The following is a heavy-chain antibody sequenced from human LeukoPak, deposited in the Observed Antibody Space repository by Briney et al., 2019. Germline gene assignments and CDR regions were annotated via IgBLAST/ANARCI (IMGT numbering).Heavy chain of an antibody. J-gene: IGHJ6*02. CDR1: GYTFIAYG. CDR2: ISAYSGNA. D-gene: IGHD2-2*01. Sequence: ASVSVSCKASGYTFIAYGISWVRQAPGHGLKGMGWISAYSGNANYAQKVQGRVTVTTDTSTSTAYMELTSLTSDDTAVYYCARDLNAQYCSSTSCSYYYYYYGMDVWGQGTTVTVSS. V-gene: IGHV1-18*01. CDR3: ARDLNAQYCSSTSCSYYYYYYGMDV.